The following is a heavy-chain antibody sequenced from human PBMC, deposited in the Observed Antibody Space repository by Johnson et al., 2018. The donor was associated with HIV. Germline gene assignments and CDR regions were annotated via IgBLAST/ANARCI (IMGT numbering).Heavy chain of an antibody. V-gene: IGHV3-66*02. CDR3: ARGFCSSASCYLHAFDI. CDR2: IYSGGNT. Sequence: VQLVESGGGLVQPGGSLRLSCAASGFTISSNYMSWVRQAPGKGLEWVSVIYSGGNTYHADSVKGRFTISRDNSKNTLYLQMNTLRAEDTAVYYCARGFCSSASCYLHAFDIWGQGTMVTVSS. J-gene: IGHJ3*02. CDR1: GFTISSNY. D-gene: IGHD2-2*01.